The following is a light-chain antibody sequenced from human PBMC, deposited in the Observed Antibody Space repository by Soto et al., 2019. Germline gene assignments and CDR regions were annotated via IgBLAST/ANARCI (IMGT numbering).Light chain of an antibody. CDR2: DAS. CDR3: QQRSNCLT. V-gene: IGKV3-11*01. CDR1: QSVSSY. J-gene: IGKJ4*01. Sequence: EIVLTQSPATLSLSPGERATLSCRASQSVSSYLAWYQQKPGQAPRLLIYDASNRATGIPARFSGSGSGTDFTLTISCLEPEDFAVYYCQQRSNCLTFGGGTQVEIK.